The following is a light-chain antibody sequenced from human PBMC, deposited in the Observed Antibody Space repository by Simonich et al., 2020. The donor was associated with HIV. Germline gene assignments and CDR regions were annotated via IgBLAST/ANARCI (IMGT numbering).Light chain of an antibody. J-gene: IGKJ1*01. Sequence: EIVMTQSPDSLAVSLGERATVNCRSSRSVLYSSNNKNYLAWYQQKPGQPPKLLIYWASTRESGVPDRVSASGSGTDFTLTISSLQAEDVAIYYCQQYYSTPPTFGQGTKVEIK. CDR3: QQYYSTPPT. CDR2: WAS. CDR1: RSVLYSSNNKNY. V-gene: IGKV4-1*01.